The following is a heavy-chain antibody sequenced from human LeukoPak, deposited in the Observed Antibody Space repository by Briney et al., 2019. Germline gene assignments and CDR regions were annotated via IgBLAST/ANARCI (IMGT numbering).Heavy chain of an antibody. D-gene: IGHD2-2*01. Sequence: GGSLRLSCAASGFIFSSYSMNWVRQAPGKGLEWVSSISSSSIYIYYADSVKGRFTISRDNAKNSLYLQMNSLRAEDTAVYYCARGAEVVPATTNWFDPWGQGTLVTVSS. CDR2: ISSSSIYI. CDR3: ARGAEVVPATTNWFDP. V-gene: IGHV3-21*01. J-gene: IGHJ5*02. CDR1: GFIFSSYS.